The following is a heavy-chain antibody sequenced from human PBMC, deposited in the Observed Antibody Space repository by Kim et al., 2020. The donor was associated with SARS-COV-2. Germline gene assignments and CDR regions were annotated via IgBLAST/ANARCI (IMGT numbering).Heavy chain of an antibody. CDR3: LKGGWGWIWDY. CDR2: NDGSDGTT. Sequence: GGSLRLSCTTSGFTFTGHAMSWVRQAPGKGLEWVSSNDGSDGTTYYVDSVKGRFSISRDDSKNTLYLQMSALRADDTADYYCLKGGWGWIWDYWGQGTLVTVSS. V-gene: IGHV3-23*01. D-gene: IGHD2-21*01. J-gene: IGHJ4*02. CDR1: GFTFTGHA.